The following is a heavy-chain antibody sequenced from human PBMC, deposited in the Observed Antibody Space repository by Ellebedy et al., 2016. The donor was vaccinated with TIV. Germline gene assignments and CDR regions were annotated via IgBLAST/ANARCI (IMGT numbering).Heavy chain of an antibody. D-gene: IGHD6-19*01. J-gene: IGHJ4*02. CDR1: GGSISSSSYY. V-gene: IGHV4-61*01. CDR2: IYYSGST. CDR3: ARDPGAVAGFDY. Sequence: SETLSLXXTVSGGSISSSSYYWGWIRQPPGKGLEWIGYIYYSGSTNYNPSLKSRVTISVDTSKNQFSLKLSSVTAADTAVYYCARDPGAVAGFDYWGQGTLVTVSS.